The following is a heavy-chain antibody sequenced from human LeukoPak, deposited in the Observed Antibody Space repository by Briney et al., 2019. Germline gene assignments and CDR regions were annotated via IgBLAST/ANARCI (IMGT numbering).Heavy chain of an antibody. V-gene: IGHV1-8*03. D-gene: IGHD6-25*01. J-gene: IGHJ4*02. CDR2: MNPNSGNT. CDR1: GYTFTSYD. Sequence: ASVKVSCKASGYTFTSYDINWVRQATGQGLEWMGWMNPNSGNTGYAQKFQGRVTITRNTSISTAYMELSSLRSEDTAVYYCARSLNRWAAADYWGQGTLVTVSS. CDR3: ARSLNRWAAADY.